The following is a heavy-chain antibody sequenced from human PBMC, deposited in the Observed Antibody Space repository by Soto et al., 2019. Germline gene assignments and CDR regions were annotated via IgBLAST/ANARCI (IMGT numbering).Heavy chain of an antibody. D-gene: IGHD2-2*02. V-gene: IGHV1-69*13. Sequence: SVKVSCKASGGTFSSYAISWVRQAPGRGLEWMGGIIPIFGTANYAQKFQGRVTITADESTSTAYMELSSLRSEDTAVYYCARGPVVVPAAIYNWFDPWGQGTLVTVSS. CDR1: GGTFSSYA. CDR3: ARGPVVVPAAIYNWFDP. J-gene: IGHJ5*02. CDR2: IIPIFGTA.